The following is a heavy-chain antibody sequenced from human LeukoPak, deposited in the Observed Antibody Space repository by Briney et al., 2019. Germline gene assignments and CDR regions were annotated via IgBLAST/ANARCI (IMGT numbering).Heavy chain of an antibody. V-gene: IGHV1-69*04. Sequence: SVKVSCKASGGTFSNDAISWARQAPGQGLEWMGRIIPILGIAKYAQKFQGSVTITADSSTSPAYMELRSLRSDDTAVYYCARDSHYSSAPSDYWGQGTLVTVSS. CDR1: GGTFSNDA. CDR2: IIPILGIA. D-gene: IGHD2-15*01. J-gene: IGHJ4*02. CDR3: ARDSHYSSAPSDY.